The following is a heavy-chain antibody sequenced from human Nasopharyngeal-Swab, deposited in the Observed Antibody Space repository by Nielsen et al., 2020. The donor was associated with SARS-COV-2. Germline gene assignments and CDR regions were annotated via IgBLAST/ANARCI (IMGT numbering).Heavy chain of an antibody. CDR3: ARGTGRRRGEEEEEGRDV. J-gene: IGHJ6*02. CDR2: IYYSGST. V-gene: IGHV4-59*12. D-gene: IGHD3-16*01. Sequence: WIRQHPGKGLEWIGYIYYSGSTNYNPSLKSRVTISVDTSKNQFSLKLCSVTAADTAGEECARGTGRRRGEEEEEGRDVWGQG.